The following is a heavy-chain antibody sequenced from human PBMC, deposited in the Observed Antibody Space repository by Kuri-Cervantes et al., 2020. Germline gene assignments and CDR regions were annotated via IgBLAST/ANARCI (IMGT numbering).Heavy chain of an antibody. Sequence: SQTLSLTCAVYGESFSGYYWSWIRQPPGKGLEWIGEINHSGSTNYNPFLKSRVTISVDTSKNQFSLKLSSVTAADTAAYYCARGHSSGWHSYTFDIWGRGTMVTVSS. D-gene: IGHD6-19*01. CDR3: ARGHSSGWHSYTFDI. CDR2: INHSGST. CDR1: GESFSGYY. V-gene: IGHV4-34*01. J-gene: IGHJ3*02.